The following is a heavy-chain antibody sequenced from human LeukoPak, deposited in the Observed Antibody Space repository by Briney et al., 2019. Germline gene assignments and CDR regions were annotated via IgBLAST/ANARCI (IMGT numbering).Heavy chain of an antibody. CDR1: GGSISSYY. D-gene: IGHD3-10*01. J-gene: IGHJ3*02. Sequence: SETLSLTCTVSGGSISSYYWSWIRQPPGKGLEWIGYIYYSGSTNYNPSLKSRVTISVDTSMNQFSLKLSSVTAADTAVYYCARPKGTAFDIWGQGTMVTVSS. CDR3: ARPKGTAFDI. V-gene: IGHV4-59*08. CDR2: IYYSGST.